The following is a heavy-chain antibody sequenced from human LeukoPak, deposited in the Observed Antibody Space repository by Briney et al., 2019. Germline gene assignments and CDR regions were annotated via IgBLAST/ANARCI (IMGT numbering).Heavy chain of an antibody. J-gene: IGHJ4*02. CDR1: GFTFSSYW. V-gene: IGHV3-7*01. Sequence: PGGSLRLSCAASGFTFSSYWMSWVRQAPGKGLEWVANIKQDGSEKYYVDSAKGRFTISRDNAKNSLYLQMNSLRAEDTAVYYCARVNPITMIVVVYFFDYWGQGTLVTVSS. CDR2: IKQDGSEK. CDR3: ARVNPITMIVVVYFFDY. D-gene: IGHD3-22*01.